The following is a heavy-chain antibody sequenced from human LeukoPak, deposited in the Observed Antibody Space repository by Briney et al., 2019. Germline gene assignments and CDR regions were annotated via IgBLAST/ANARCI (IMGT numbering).Heavy chain of an antibody. V-gene: IGHV3-7*01. Sequence: GGSLRLSCAASGFTFSSYWMNWVRQAPGKGLEWVANIKEDGSEKYYVDSVKGRFTISRDNSKNTLYLQMNSLRAEDTAVYYCARASTVTTYYYYYYMDVWGKGTTVTVSS. CDR2: IKEDGSEK. D-gene: IGHD4-11*01. CDR3: ARASTVTTYYYYYYMDV. J-gene: IGHJ6*03. CDR1: GFTFSSYW.